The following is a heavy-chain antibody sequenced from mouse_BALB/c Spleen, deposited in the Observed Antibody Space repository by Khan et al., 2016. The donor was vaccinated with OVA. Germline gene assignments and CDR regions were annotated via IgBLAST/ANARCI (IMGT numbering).Heavy chain of an antibody. CDR1: GFNIKDYY. Sequence: VQLQQPGAELVRPGALVKLSCKASGFNIKDYYIHWVKQRPEQGLEWIGWIDPENGETVYDPKFQGKAIITADTSSKTAYLHLSSLTSEDTAVYYCARYGYSAWFAYWGQGALVTVSS. J-gene: IGHJ3*01. D-gene: IGHD1-1*01. CDR3: ARYGYSAWFAY. V-gene: IGHV14-1*02. CDR2: IDPENGET.